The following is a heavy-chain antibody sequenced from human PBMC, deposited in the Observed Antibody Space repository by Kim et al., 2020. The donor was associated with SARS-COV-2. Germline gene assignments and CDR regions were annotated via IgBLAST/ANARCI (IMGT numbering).Heavy chain of an antibody. V-gene: IGHV4-4*02. CDR2: T. J-gene: IGHJ6*02. Sequence: TNHNPPLKSRVTISVDKSKNQFSLKLSSVTAADTAVYYCAGDYYYYGMDVWGQGTTVTVSS. CDR3: AGDYYYYGMDV.